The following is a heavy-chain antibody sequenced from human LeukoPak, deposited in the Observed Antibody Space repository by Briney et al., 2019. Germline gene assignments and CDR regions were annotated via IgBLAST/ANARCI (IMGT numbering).Heavy chain of an antibody. CDR1: GFTFSSYA. J-gene: IGHJ4*02. CDR3: ARSYDGYVGSFDY. Sequence: GGSLRLSCAASGFTFSSYAMHWVRQAPGKGLEWVAVISYDGSNKYYADSVKGRFTISRDNSKNTLYLQMNSLRAEDTAVYYCARSYDGYVGSFDYWGQGALVTVSS. CDR2: ISYDGSNK. D-gene: IGHD5-24*01. V-gene: IGHV3-30-3*01.